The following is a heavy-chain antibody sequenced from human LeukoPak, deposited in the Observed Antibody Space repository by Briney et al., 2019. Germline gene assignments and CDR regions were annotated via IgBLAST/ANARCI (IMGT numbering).Heavy chain of an antibody. V-gene: IGHV1-2*02. CDR1: GYTFTGYY. CDR3: ARVQYQLLFEGNWFDP. J-gene: IGHJ5*02. Sequence: ASVKVSCKASGYTFTGYYIHWVRQAPGQGLKWMGWINPNSGDTHYAQKFQGRVTMTRDTSITTAYMDLNSLISDDTAVYYCARVQYQLLFEGNWFDPWGQGTLVTVSS. CDR2: INPNSGDT. D-gene: IGHD2-2*01.